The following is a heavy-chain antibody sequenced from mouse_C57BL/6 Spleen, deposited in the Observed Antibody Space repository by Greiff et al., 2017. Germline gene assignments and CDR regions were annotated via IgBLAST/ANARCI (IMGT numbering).Heavy chain of an antibody. CDR3: ARRGFDYGSSFFDC. Sequence: QVQLQQSGPELVKPGASVKISCKASGYAFSSSWMNWVKQRPGKGLEWIGRIYPGDGDTNYNGKFKGKATLTADKSSSTAYMQLSSLTSEDSAVYFCARRGFDYGSSFFDCWGQGTTLTVSS. V-gene: IGHV1-82*01. CDR2: IYPGDGDT. J-gene: IGHJ2*01. CDR1: GYAFSSSW. D-gene: IGHD1-1*01.